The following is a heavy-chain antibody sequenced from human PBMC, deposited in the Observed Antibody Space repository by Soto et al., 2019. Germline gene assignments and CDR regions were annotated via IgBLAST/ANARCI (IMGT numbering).Heavy chain of an antibody. CDR1: GFAFNNYG. Sequence: GGSLRLSCTVSGFAFNNYGINWVRQAPGKGLGWVSSISKSDYTYYSDSVKGRFTISRDNAKNSVCLQMNTLRVEDTAVYYCAREDSIIIPAVSDFWGQGTLVTVSS. D-gene: IGHD2-2*01. CDR2: ISKSDYT. J-gene: IGHJ4*02. CDR3: AREDSIIIPAVSDF. V-gene: IGHV3-21*06.